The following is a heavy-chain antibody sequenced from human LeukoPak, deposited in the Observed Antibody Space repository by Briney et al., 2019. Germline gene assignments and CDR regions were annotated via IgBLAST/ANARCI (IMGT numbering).Heavy chain of an antibody. D-gene: IGHD2-2*01. CDR1: GGSISSYY. V-gene: IGHV4-4*07. Sequence: PSETLSLTCTVSGGSISSYYWSWIRQTAGKGLEWIGRIYTSGSTNYNPSLKSRVTMSVDTSKNQFSLKLSSVTAADTAVYYCARDSTVSLYYMVVWGKGTTVTVSS. J-gene: IGHJ6*03. CDR3: ARDSTVSLYYMVV. CDR2: IYTSGST.